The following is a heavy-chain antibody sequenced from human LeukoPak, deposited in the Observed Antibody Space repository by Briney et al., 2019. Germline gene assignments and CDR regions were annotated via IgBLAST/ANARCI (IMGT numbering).Heavy chain of an antibody. CDR3: ATGHSYGYDY. V-gene: IGHV3-74*01. CDR2: AKGDGRTK. D-gene: IGHD5-18*01. Sequence: GGSLRLSCAPSGHTFREFRMHWVRQPPGKGLVWVALAKGDGRTKICSDSVRGRFTISRDNAKNTLYLQMNSLRADDSGVYYCATGHSYGYDYWGRGVLVTVSS. CDR1: GHTFREFR. J-gene: IGHJ4*02.